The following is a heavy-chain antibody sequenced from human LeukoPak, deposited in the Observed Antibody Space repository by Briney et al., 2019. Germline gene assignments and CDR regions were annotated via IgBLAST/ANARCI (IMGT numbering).Heavy chain of an antibody. CDR3: ARDLMWGFDY. J-gene: IGHJ4*02. CDR2: IGNDGRDQ. Sequence: GGSLRLSCAASGFTFSGHAMHWVRQTPGVGLEWVAIIGNDGRDQHYSESVKGRFTISRDNSKNTLFLQLNSLRPEDTALYLCARDLMWGFDYWGQGALVTVSS. CDR1: GFTFSGHA. V-gene: IGHV3-30*02. D-gene: IGHD7-27*01.